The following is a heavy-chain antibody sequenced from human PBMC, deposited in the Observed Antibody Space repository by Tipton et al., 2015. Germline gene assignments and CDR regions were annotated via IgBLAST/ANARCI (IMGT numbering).Heavy chain of an antibody. CDR1: GFTFSSYV. D-gene: IGHD4-11*01. CDR3: ARTTVTTFSDVFDM. V-gene: IGHV3-23*01. CDR2: ISDSGGSP. Sequence: SLRLSCAASGFTFSSYVMAWVRQTPGKGLEWVSVISDSGGSPYYADSVKGRFSISRDNSKNTLYLRMNSLRAEDTAVYYCARTTVTTFSDVFDMWGQGTMVTVS. J-gene: IGHJ3*02.